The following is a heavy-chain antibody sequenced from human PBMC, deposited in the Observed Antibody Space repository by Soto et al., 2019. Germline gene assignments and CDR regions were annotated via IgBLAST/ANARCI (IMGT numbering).Heavy chain of an antibody. V-gene: IGHV4-39*01. CDR1: GGSISSSSYY. CDR2: IYYSGST. J-gene: IGHJ4*02. D-gene: IGHD1-26*01. CDR3: ARKEGGSYLLDY. Sequence: QLQLQESGPGLVKPSETLSLTCTVSGGSISSSSYYWGWIRQPPGKGLEWIGSIYYSGSTYYNPSPKSRVTISVDTSKNQFPLKLSSVTAADTAVYYCARKEGGSYLLDYWGQGTLVTVSS.